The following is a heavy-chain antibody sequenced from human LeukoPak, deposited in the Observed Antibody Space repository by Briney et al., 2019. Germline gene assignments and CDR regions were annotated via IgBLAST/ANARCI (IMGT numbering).Heavy chain of an antibody. V-gene: IGHV1-69*06. CDR3: ARLSDYYDSSGYYSQFDY. CDR2: IIPIFGTA. CDR1: GGTFSSYA. J-gene: IGHJ4*02. Sequence: SVKVSCKASGGTFSSYAISWVRQAPGQGLEWMGRIIPIFGTANYAQRFQGRVTITADKSTSTAYMELSSLRSEDTAVYYCARLSDYYDSSGYYSQFDYWGQGTLDTVSS. D-gene: IGHD3-22*01.